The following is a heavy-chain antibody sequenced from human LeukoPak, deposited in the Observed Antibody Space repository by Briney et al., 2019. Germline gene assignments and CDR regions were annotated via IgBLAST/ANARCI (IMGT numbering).Heavy chain of an antibody. V-gene: IGHV4-39*07. J-gene: IGHJ3*02. D-gene: IGHD3-22*01. CDR2: IYYSGST. CDR1: GGSISSSSYC. CDR3: ARGRSGYYYIGAFDI. Sequence: KPSETLSLTCTVSGGSISSSSYCWGWIRQPPGKGLEWIGSIYYSGSTYYNPSLKSRVTISVDTSKNQFSLKLSSVTAADTAVYYCARGRSGYYYIGAFDIWGQGTMVTVSS.